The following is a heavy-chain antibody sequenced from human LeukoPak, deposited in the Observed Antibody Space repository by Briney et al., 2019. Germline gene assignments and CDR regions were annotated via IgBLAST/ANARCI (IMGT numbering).Heavy chain of an antibody. D-gene: IGHD4-17*01. V-gene: IGHV4-59*01. CDR1: GGSFSGYY. CDR3: ARVEYGDYGWFDP. Sequence: SETLSLTCAVYGGSFSGYYWSWIRQPPGKGLEWIGYISDSGSTNYNPSLKSRVTISLDTSKNQFSLKLISLTAAGTAAYYCARVEYGDYGWFDPWGQGTLVTVSS. J-gene: IGHJ5*02. CDR2: ISDSGST.